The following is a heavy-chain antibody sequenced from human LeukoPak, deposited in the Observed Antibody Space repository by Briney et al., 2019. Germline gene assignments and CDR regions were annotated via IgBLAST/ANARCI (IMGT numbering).Heavy chain of an antibody. Sequence: SETLSLTCAVYGGSFSGYYWSWIRQPPGKGLEWIGEINHSGSTNYNPSLKSRVTISVDTSKNQFSLKLSSVTTADTAVYYCARWRVIAAAGIDYWGQGTLVTVCS. V-gene: IGHV4-34*01. D-gene: IGHD6-13*01. J-gene: IGHJ4*02. CDR3: ARWRVIAAAGIDY. CDR2: INHSGST. CDR1: GGSFSGYY.